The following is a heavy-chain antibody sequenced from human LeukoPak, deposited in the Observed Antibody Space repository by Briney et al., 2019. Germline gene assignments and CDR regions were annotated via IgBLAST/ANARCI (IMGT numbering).Heavy chain of an antibody. V-gene: IGHV3-74*01. J-gene: IGHJ4*02. CDR1: GFTLSGYW. CDR2: INTDGSSA. D-gene: IGHD2-15*01. Sequence: PGGSLRLSCAASGFTLSGYWMHWVRQAPGKGLVWVSHINTDGSSATYADAVKGRFTISRDNAKNTLYLQMNSLRAEDTAVYYWGRVITTATRHGDSWGQGTLVTVSS. CDR3: GRVITTATRHGDS.